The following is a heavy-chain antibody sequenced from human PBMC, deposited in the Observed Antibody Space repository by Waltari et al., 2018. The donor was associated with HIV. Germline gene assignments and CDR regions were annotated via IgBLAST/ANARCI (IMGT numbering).Heavy chain of an antibody. J-gene: IGHJ5*02. CDR1: GGSFSGYY. Sequence: QVQLQQWGAGLLKPSETLSLTCAAYGGSFSGYYWSWIRQPPGKGLEWIGEINHSGSTNYNPSLKSRVTISVDTSKNQFSLKLSSVTAADTAVYYCARGAITKFDPWGQGTLVTVSS. CDR2: INHSGST. D-gene: IGHD3-10*01. V-gene: IGHV4-34*01. CDR3: ARGAITKFDP.